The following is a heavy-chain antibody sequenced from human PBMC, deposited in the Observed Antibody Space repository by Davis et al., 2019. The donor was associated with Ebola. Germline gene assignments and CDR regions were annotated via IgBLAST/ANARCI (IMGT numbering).Heavy chain of an antibody. CDR1: GFTFSSYS. V-gene: IGHV3-30*04. CDR2: ISYDGSNK. Sequence: GESLKISCAASGFTFSSYSMHWVRQAPGKGLEWVAVISYDGSNKYYADSVKGRFTISRDNSKNTLYLQMNSLRAEDTAVYYCAKDYYSSSWCYPDYWGQGTLVTVSS. D-gene: IGHD6-13*01. CDR3: AKDYYSSSWCYPDY. J-gene: IGHJ4*02.